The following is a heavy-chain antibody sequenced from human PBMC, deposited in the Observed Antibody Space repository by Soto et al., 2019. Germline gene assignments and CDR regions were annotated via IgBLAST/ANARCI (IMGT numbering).Heavy chain of an antibody. J-gene: IGHJ4*02. CDR2: IYYIGST. V-gene: IGHV4-31*03. CDR3: ARGVTTVTTFDY. CDR1: GGSISSGGYY. Sequence: SETLSLTCTVSGGSISSGGYYWSWIRQHPGKGLEWIGYIYYIGSTYYNPSLKSRVTISVDTSKNQFSLKLSSVTAADTAVYYCARGVTTVTTFDYWGQGTLVTVSS. D-gene: IGHD4-17*01.